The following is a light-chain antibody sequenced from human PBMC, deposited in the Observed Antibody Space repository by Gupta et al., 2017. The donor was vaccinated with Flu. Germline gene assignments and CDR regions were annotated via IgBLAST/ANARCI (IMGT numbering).Light chain of an antibody. V-gene: IGLV1-40*01. Sequence: QSVLTQPPSVSGAPGQRVTISCTGSSSNIGAGYDVHWYQQLPGTAPKLLIYGNSNRHSGVPDRFSGSKSGTSASLAITGLQAEDEADYYCQSYDSSRSGVVFGGRTKLTVL. CDR2: GNS. CDR3: QSYDSSRSGVV. CDR1: SSNIGAGYD. J-gene: IGLJ2*01.